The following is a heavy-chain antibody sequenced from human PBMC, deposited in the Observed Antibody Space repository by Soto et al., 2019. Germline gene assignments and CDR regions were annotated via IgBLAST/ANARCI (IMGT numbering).Heavy chain of an antibody. CDR3: ARDNHPGGNPLRMDV. J-gene: IGHJ6*02. Sequence: RSLTCAVSGGSISSGGYSWSWIRQPPGKGLEWIGYIYHSGSTYYNPSLKSRVTISVDRSKNQFSLKLSSVTAAATAVYYCARDNHPGGNPLRMDVWGQGSTVTVSS. V-gene: IGHV4-30-2*01. D-gene: IGHD3-16*01. CDR1: GGSISSGGYS. CDR2: IYHSGST.